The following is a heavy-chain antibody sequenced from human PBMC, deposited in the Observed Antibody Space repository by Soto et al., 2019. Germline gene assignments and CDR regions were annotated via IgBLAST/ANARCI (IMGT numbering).Heavy chain of an antibody. Sequence: GESLSLSYAVSEFTFSSYWMSWVRKAPGKGLEWVANIKQDGSEKYYVDSVKGRFTISRDNAKNSLYLQMNSLRAEDTAVYYCARDIPYTNCGGDCYPNNWGQGTLVTVSS. V-gene: IGHV3-7*01. CDR3: ARDIPYTNCGGDCYPNN. CDR2: IKQDGSEK. J-gene: IGHJ4*02. CDR1: EFTFSSYW. D-gene: IGHD2-21*02.